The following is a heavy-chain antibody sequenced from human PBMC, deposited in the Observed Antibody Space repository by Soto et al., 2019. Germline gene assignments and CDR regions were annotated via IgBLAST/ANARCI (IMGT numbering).Heavy chain of an antibody. Sequence: GAPGKVSWKGSGYTFTRYYIHWGRQAPGQGLEWVGIINPSGGSTSNAQKLQGRVTMTRDTSTGTVYMELSSLRSEDTAVYYCARASAAVASDYWGKGILVTVSS. J-gene: IGHJ4*02. CDR3: ARASAAVASDY. D-gene: IGHD6-19*01. V-gene: IGHV1-46*04. CDR1: GYTFTRYY. CDR2: INPSGGST.